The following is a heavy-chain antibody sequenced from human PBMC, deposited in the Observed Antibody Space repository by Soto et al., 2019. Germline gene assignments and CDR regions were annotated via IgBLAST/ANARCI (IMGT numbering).Heavy chain of an antibody. J-gene: IGHJ5*02. CDR3: ARDRVLRSFSYFDP. CDR2: VSYSGSA. V-gene: IGHV4-30-4*01. Sequence: SLTCSVSGGSINTPDYYWSWIRQPPGKGLEWIGYVSYSGSAYYSPSLKSRLTISIDTSKNQFSLSLTSVTAADTAVYYCARDRVLRSFSYFDPWGRGTLVTVSS. CDR1: GGSINTPDYY. D-gene: IGHD1-26*01.